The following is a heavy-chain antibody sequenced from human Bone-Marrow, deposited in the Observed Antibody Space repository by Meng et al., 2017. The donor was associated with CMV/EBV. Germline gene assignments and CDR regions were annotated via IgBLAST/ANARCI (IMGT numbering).Heavy chain of an antibody. V-gene: IGHV1-69*06. Sequence: SSVKVSCKTSGVIFNDYAISWVRQAPGQGLEWVGGIVPVFGTANYAQKLQGRVTITADKSTSTAYMELSSLRSEDTAVYYCARDFAGGSVDVWGQGPTVTVSS. D-gene: IGHD2-8*02. J-gene: IGHJ6*01. CDR2: IVPVFGTA. CDR1: GVIFNDYA. CDR3: ARDFAGGSVDV.